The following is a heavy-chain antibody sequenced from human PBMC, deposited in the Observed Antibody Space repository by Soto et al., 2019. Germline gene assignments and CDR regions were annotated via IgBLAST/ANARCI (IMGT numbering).Heavy chain of an antibody. J-gene: IGHJ1*01. Sequence: QVQLVQSGAEVKKPGSSVKVSCKTSGGNFRNYAISWVRQVPGQGLEWMGGTIPIFGTANYAHRFQDRVTITADESPPTAYMELGSLRHEDRAVYYCAGGAGFSSSWNAEYSQHGGQGTLVSVSS. D-gene: IGHD6-13*01. CDR1: GGNFRNYA. V-gene: IGHV1-69*01. CDR2: TIPIFGTA. CDR3: AGGAGFSSSWNAEYSQH.